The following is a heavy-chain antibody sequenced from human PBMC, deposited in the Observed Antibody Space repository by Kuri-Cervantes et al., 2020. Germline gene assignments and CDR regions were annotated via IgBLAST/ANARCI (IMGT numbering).Heavy chain of an antibody. CDR3: AKDIRVGSSYYYYMDV. CDR2: ISRNSATI. V-gene: IGHV3-9*01. D-gene: IGHD1-26*01. J-gene: IGHJ6*03. CDR1: GFTFDDYG. Sequence: SLKISCAASGFTFDDYGMHWVRQAPGKGLEWVSGISRNSATIGYADSVKGRFTISRDNAKNSLYLQMSSLRTEDTALYFCAKDIRVGSSYYYYMDVWGKGTTVTVSS.